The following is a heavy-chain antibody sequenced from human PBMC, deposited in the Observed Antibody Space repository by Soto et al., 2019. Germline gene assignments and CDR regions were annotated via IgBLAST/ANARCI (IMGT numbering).Heavy chain of an antibody. CDR1: GFIFSSYA. D-gene: IGHD3-3*01. CDR2: MSGRGDNV. CDR3: ARFFTAGTRGYLDS. Sequence: EVQLLESGGVLVQPGGALRLSCAASGFIFSSYAMSWVRQAPGTGLEWVSAMSGRGDNVYYADSVKGLFTITRGNSKNLLTLQMKSLRAEDTVIYPCARFFTAGTRGYLDSWGQGTLVTVSS. V-gene: IGHV3-23*01. J-gene: IGHJ4*02.